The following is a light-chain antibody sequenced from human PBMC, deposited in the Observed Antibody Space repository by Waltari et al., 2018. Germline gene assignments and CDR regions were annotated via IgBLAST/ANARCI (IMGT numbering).Light chain of an antibody. CDR3: QQHGTLPAT. J-gene: IGKJ1*01. CDR1: QSVGSSS. V-gene: IGKV3-20*01. CDR2: RAS. Sequence: EIVLTQSPGTAALSPGERVTLSGRASQSVGSSSLAWYQQKPGQAPRLVIYRASRRATGIPDRFSGSGSGTDFSLTISSLEPEDFAVYYCQQHGTLPATFGQGTKVEIK.